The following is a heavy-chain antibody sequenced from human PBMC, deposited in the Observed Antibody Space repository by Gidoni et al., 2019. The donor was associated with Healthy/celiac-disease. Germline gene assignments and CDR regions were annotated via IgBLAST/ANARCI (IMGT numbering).Heavy chain of an antibody. J-gene: IGHJ5*02. CDR3: ARDLDCSGGSCYSGHWFDP. Sequence: QVQLQESGPGLVKPSETLSLTCTVSGGSISRYYWSWIRQPPGKGLEWIGYIYYSGSTTYNPSLMSRVTISVDTSKNQCSLKLSSVTAADTAVYYCARDLDCSGGSCYSGHWFDPWGQGTLVTVSS. V-gene: IGHV4-59*01. CDR2: IYYSGST. D-gene: IGHD2-15*01. CDR1: GGSISRYY.